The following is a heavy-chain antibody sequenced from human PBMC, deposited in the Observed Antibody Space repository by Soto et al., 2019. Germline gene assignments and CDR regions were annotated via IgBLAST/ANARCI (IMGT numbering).Heavy chain of an antibody. J-gene: IGHJ6*02. CDR2: IIPIFGTA. Sequence: ASVKVSCKASGGTFSSYAISWVRQAPGQGLEWMGGIIPIFGTANYAQKFQGRVTITADESTSTAYMELSSLRSEDTAVYYCARDRSLRFLEWLPYYYVMDVWGQGTTVTVSS. CDR1: GGTFSSYA. D-gene: IGHD3-3*01. V-gene: IGHV1-69*13. CDR3: ARDRSLRFLEWLPYYYVMDV.